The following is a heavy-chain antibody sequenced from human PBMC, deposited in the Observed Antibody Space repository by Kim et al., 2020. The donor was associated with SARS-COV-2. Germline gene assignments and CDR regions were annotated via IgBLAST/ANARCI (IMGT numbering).Heavy chain of an antibody. CDR3: VRDWGSSKVVADF. V-gene: IGHV1-18*04. CDR1: GYTFLNYG. Sequence: ASVKVSCKSSGYTFLNYGTSWLRQAPGQGLEWMGWISAGADRTEYASKFQGRVTLTTETSTSTTHMELRSLRSDDTALYYCVRDWGSSKVVADFWGQGTLVTVSS. D-gene: IGHD3-16*01. CDR2: ISAGADRT. J-gene: IGHJ4*02.